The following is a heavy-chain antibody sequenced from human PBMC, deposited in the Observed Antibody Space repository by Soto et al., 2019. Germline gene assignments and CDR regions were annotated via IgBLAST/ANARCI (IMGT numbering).Heavy chain of an antibody. CDR2: IYYSGST. CDR1: GGSISSYY. Sequence: ASETLSLTCTVSGGSISSYYWSWIRQPPGKGLEWIGYIYYSGSTNYNPSLKSRVTTSVDTSKNQFSLKLSSVTAADTAVYYCARALFDSSGYYYDFDYWGQGTLVTVSS. CDR3: ARALFDSSGYYYDFDY. D-gene: IGHD3-22*01. V-gene: IGHV4-59*01. J-gene: IGHJ4*02.